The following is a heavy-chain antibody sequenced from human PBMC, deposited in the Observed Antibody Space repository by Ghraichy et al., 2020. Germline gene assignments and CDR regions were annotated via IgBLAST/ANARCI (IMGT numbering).Heavy chain of an antibody. J-gene: IGHJ6*02. D-gene: IGHD6-19*01. CDR1: GYTFTSYG. V-gene: IGHV1-18*01. CDR3: ARDLAVAGIPRPGYYYGMDV. Sequence: ASVKVSCKASGYTFTSYGISWVRQAPGQGLEWMGWISAYNGNTNYAQKLQGRVTMTTDTSTSTAYMELRSLRSDDTAVYYCARDLAVAGIPRPGYYYGMDVWGQGTTVTVSS. CDR2: ISAYNGNT.